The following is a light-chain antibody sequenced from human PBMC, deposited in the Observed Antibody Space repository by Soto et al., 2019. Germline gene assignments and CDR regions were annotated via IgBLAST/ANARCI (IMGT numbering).Light chain of an antibody. CDR1: QSVSNNY. CDR3: QEFGTSPYS. Sequence: EIVLTQSPGTLSLSPGERATLSCRASQSVSNNYLAWYQQKPGQAPRLLIYTASGRATGIPDRFSGSGSGTDFTLTISTVEPEHFAVYYCQEFGTSPYSFGQGTKLEIK. CDR2: TAS. J-gene: IGKJ2*01. V-gene: IGKV3-20*01.